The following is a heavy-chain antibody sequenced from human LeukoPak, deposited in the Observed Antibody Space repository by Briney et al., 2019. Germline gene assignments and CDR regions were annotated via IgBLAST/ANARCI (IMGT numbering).Heavy chain of an antibody. CDR3: ARGRVSRPDNWFDP. CDR2: IIPIFGTA. CDR1: GGTFSSYA. J-gene: IGHJ5*02. Sequence: SVKVSCKASGGTFSSYAISWVRQAPGQGLEWMGGIIPIFGTANYAQKFQGRVTITTDESTSTAYMELSSLRSEDAAVYYCARGRVSRPDNWFDPWGQGTLVTVSS. V-gene: IGHV1-69*05. D-gene: IGHD5/OR15-5a*01.